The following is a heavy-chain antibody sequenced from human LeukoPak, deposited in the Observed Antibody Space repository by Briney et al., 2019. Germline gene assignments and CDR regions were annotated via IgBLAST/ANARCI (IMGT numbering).Heavy chain of an antibody. CDR1: GFTFSSYD. V-gene: IGHV3-23*01. CDR2: ISGSGGST. CDR3: ARIVATIRDQTSGGFDY. J-gene: IGHJ4*02. Sequence: GGSLRLSGAASGFTFSSYDMSWVRQAPGKGLEWVSAISGSGGSTYYADSVKGRFTISRDNAKNSLYLQMNSLRAEDTAVYYCARIVATIRDQTSGGFDYWGQGTLVTVSS. D-gene: IGHD5-12*01.